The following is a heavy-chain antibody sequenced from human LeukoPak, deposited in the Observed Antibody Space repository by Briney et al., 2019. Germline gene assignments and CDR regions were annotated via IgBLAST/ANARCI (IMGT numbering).Heavy chain of an antibody. Sequence: PSETLSLTCTASGGSISSYYWSWIRQPPGKGLEWIGYIYYSGSTNYNPSLKSRVTISVDTSKNQFSLKLSSVTAADTAVYYCARSGSTSYREKYNWFDPWGQGTLVTVSS. V-gene: IGHV4-59*08. CDR1: GGSISSYY. CDR2: IYYSGST. CDR3: ARSGSTSYREKYNWFDP. D-gene: IGHD2-2*01. J-gene: IGHJ5*02.